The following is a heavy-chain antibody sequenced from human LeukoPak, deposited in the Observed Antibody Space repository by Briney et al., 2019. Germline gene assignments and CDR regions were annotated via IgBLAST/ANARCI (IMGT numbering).Heavy chain of an antibody. Sequence: PGRSLRLSYAASGFTFSSYAMHWVRQAPGKGLEWVAVISYDGSNKYYADSVKGRFTISRDNSKNTLYLQMNSLRAEDTAVYYCAREAIVVVVAATLPGMLWGQGTMVTVSS. J-gene: IGHJ3*01. CDR2: ISYDGSNK. V-gene: IGHV3-30-3*01. CDR1: GFTFSSYA. D-gene: IGHD2-15*01. CDR3: AREAIVVVVAATLPGML.